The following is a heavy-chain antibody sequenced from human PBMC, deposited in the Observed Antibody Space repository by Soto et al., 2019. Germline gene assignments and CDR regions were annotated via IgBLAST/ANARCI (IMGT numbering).Heavy chain of an antibody. D-gene: IGHD2-2*01. Sequence: GGSLRLSCAASGFTFSSYEMNWVRQAPGKGLEWVSYISSSGSTIYYADSVKGRFTISRDNAKNSLYLQMNSMRAEDTAVYYCARALRYCSTTSCQGIDPWAQGTLVTVSS. J-gene: IGHJ5*02. V-gene: IGHV3-48*03. CDR1: GFTFSSYE. CDR2: ISSSGSTI. CDR3: ARALRYCSTTSCQGIDP.